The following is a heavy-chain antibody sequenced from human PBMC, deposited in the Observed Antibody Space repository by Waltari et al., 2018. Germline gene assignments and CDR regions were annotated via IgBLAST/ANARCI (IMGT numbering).Heavy chain of an antibody. CDR3: AGGWGVVSASRGTPPNWFDP. J-gene: IGHJ5*02. D-gene: IGHD2-8*02. Sequence: QLHLQESGPGLVKPSETLSLTCFVSGGSNNNRDYYWGWIRQAPGKGLEWIGGIFYMWSTHFHPSLKTRCSMSVDTYYTHVPLKLNCVTAADTAVYYCAGGWGVVSASRGTPPNWFDPWGQGILVTVSS. CDR1: GGSNNNRDYY. V-gene: IGHV4-39*07. CDR2: IFYMWST.